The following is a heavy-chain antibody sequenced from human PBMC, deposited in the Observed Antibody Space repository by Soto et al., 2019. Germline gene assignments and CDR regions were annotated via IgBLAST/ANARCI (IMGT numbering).Heavy chain of an antibody. Sequence: PGGSLRLSCAVSGFTVSSNYMSWVRQAPGKGLEWVSIIYANDNRYYADSVKGRFTISRDNSKNTLYLQMNSLRAEDTAVYYCARDEEVGARYYYYGMDVWGQGTTVTVSS. CDR1: GFTVSSNY. V-gene: IGHV3-66*03. J-gene: IGHJ6*02. CDR3: ARDEEVGARYYYYGMDV. CDR2: IYANDNR.